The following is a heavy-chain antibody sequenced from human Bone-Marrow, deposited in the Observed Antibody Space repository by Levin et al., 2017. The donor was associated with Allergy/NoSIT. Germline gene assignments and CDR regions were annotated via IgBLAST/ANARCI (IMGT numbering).Heavy chain of an antibody. V-gene: IGHV3-15*07. CDR3: TTGPFDH. J-gene: IGHJ4*02. CDR2: IKSKIDDGTT. Sequence: GGSLRLSCAASGFTFSNAWMNWVRQAPGKGLEWVGRIKSKIDDGTTAYAAPAKGRFTISRDDSRDTLFVQINSLKTEDTAVYYCTTGPFDHWGQGTLVTVSS. CDR1: GFTFSNAW.